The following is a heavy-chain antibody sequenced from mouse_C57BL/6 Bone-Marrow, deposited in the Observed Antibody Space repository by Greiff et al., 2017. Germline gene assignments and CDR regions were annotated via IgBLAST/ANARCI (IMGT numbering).Heavy chain of an antibody. Sequence: QVQLQQSGAELARPGASVKLSCKASGYTFTSYGISWVKQRTGQGLEWIGEIYPRSGNTYYNEKFKGKATLTADKSSSTAYMELRSLTSEDSAVYFCARCPVVAKDYAMDYWGQGTSVTVSS. CDR1: GYTFTSYG. CDR3: ARCPVVAKDYAMDY. CDR2: IYPRSGNT. V-gene: IGHV1-81*01. J-gene: IGHJ4*01. D-gene: IGHD1-1*01.